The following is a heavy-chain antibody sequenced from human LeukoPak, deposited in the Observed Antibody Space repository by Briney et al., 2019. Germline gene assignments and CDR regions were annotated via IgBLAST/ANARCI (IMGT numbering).Heavy chain of an antibody. V-gene: IGHV4-59*08. J-gene: IGHJ5*02. CDR1: GGSISSYY. CDR2: IYYSGST. CDR3: ARRSRDGYNFHWFDP. D-gene: IGHD5-24*01. Sequence: SETLSLTCTVSGGSISSYYWSWIRQPPGKGLEWIGYIYYSGSTNYNPSLKSRVTISVDTSKNQFSLKLSSVTAADTAVYYCARRSRDGYNFHWFDPWGQGTLVTVSS.